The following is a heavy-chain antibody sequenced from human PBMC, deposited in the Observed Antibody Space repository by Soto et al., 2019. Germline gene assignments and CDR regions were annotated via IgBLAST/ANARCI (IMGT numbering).Heavy chain of an antibody. CDR1: GFTFSSYA. V-gene: IGHV3-30-3*01. J-gene: IGHJ4*02. CDR2: ISYDGSNV. CDR3: ARDVSMVVVAPGY. D-gene: IGHD2-15*01. Sequence: QVQLVESGGGVVQPGRSLRLSCAASGFTFSSYAMHWVRQAPGKGLEWLAVISYDGSNVYYADSVMGRFTIARDNSKNTVYLQMSSLRAEETAVYYCARDVSMVVVAPGYWGQGTRVTVS.